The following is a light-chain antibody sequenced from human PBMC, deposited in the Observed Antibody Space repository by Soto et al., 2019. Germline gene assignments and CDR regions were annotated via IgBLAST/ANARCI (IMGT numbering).Light chain of an antibody. CDR1: QTVSRY. Sequence: VLTQTPATLSLSPGERATLSCRASQTVSRYLAWYQHKPGQAPRLLIYDASNRDTGIPARFSGSGSGTDYTLTISSLEPEDFAVYYCQKRSTWPFLTFGGGTTVEI. V-gene: IGKV3-11*01. J-gene: IGKJ4*01. CDR3: QKRSTWPFLT. CDR2: DAS.